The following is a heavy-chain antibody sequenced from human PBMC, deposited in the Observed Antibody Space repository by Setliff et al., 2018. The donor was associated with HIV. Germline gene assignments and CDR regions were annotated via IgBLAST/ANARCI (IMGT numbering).Heavy chain of an antibody. Sequence: PSETLSHPCTVSGPSLKSGGYYWSWIRQTAGKGLEWIGHIYNSGKTNYNPSLKSRVSISVDTSKHHISLKLSSVTAADTAVYYCARGFSGYYGSGSPGIWGKGTMVTVSS. CDR1: GPSLKSGGYY. V-gene: IGHV4-61*09. CDR2: IYNSGKT. CDR3: ARGFSGYYGSGSPGI. J-gene: IGHJ4*02. D-gene: IGHD3-10*01.